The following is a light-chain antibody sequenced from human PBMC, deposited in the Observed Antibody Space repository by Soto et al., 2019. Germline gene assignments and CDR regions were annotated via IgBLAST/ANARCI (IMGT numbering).Light chain of an antibody. V-gene: IGLV2-14*03. CDR2: DVS. J-gene: IGLJ1*01. CDR3: CSYTTSSTYV. CDR1: SSDVGAYNY. Sequence: QSALTQPASVSGSPGQSIAISCTGTSSDVGAYNYVSWYQQHPGKAPKLMIYDVSNRPSGVSNRFSGSKSGSTASLTISGLQAEDEADYYCCSYTTSSTYVIGTGTKLTVL.